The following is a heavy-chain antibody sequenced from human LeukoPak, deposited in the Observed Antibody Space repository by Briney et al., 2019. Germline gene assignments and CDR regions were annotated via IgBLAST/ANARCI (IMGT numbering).Heavy chain of an antibody. J-gene: IGHJ4*02. Sequence: GGSLRLSCAASGFTFSSYSMNWVRQAPGRGLEWVSAISESGEKTYYVESVEGRFTISRDNSKNTLSLLMNNLRVDDTAIYYCSNSPPTYGDLDYWGQGTLVTVSS. D-gene: IGHD3-10*01. CDR3: SNSPPTYGDLDY. CDR1: GFTFSSYS. CDR2: ISESGEKT. V-gene: IGHV3-23*01.